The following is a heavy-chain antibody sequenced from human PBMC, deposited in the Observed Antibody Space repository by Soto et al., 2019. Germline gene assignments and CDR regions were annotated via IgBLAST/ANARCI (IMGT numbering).Heavy chain of an antibody. D-gene: IGHD1-26*01. CDR3: TTYSGAAFEY. CDR2: IRSKSDGGTT. J-gene: IGHJ4*02. V-gene: IGHV3-15*01. Sequence: GGSLRLSCVASGLTFNNAWMNWVRQAPGKGLEWVGRIRSKSDGGTTDYAAPVKGRFTIPRDDSKNMVDLQMSSLKTEDTAIYYCTTYSGAAFEYWCQGALVTVSS. CDR1: GLTFNNAW.